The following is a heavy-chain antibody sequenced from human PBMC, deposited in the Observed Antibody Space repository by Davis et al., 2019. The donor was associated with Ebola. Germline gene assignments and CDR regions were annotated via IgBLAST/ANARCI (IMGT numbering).Heavy chain of an antibody. V-gene: IGHV4-59*08. CDR3: ARHSSAGFGVVIMGDFDC. J-gene: IGHJ4*02. D-gene: IGHD3-3*01. CDR2: IYYTGST. Sequence: PSETLSLTCTVPGGSISSYYWSWIRQSPGKGLEWIGHIYYTGSTNYNPSLKSRVTISVDTSKNQFSLRLTSVTAADTAVYYCARHSSAGFGVVIMGDFDCWGQGTLVTVS. CDR1: GGSISSYY.